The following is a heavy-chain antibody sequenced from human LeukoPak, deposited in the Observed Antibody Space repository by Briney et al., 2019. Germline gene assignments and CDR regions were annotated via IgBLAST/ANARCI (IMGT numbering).Heavy chain of an antibody. V-gene: IGHV3-48*04. J-gene: IGHJ4*02. CDR2: IVGSSSNI. D-gene: IGHD1-1*01. CDR1: GFNFSTYS. CDR3: ATDSPETAAFDY. Sequence: GGSLRLSCTASGFNFSTYSMNWVRQAPGKGLEWVSYIVGSSSNIYYADSVKGRFTISRDNTKNSLYLQMDSLRAEDTAVYYCATDSPETAAFDYWGQGTLVTVSS.